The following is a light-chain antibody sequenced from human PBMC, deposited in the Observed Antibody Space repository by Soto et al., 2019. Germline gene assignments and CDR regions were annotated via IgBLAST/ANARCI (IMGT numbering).Light chain of an antibody. J-gene: IGLJ1*01. CDR1: SSGVGGYNY. CDR3: SSYTSSSTYD. CDR2: DVS. V-gene: IGLV2-14*01. Sequence: QSALTQPASVSGSPGQSITISCTGTSSGVGGYNYVSWYQQHPGKAPKLMIYDVSNRPSGVSNRFSGSKSGNTASLTISGLQAEDESDYYCSSYTSSSTYDFGTGTKLTVL.